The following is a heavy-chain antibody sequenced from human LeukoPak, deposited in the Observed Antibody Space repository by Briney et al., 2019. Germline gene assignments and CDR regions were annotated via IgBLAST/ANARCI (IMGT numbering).Heavy chain of an antibody. CDR1: GGSISNFY. CDR3: ASDSFYDSGGYFYY. D-gene: IGHD3-22*01. Sequence: SETLSLTCSVSGGSISNFYWSWVRQPAGKGLEWIGRISTRGNADYNSSLKSRVTLSIDTSKNQFSLKLSSVTAADTAMYYCASDSFYDSGGYFYYWGQGTLVTVSS. J-gene: IGHJ4*02. CDR2: ISTRGNA. V-gene: IGHV4-4*07.